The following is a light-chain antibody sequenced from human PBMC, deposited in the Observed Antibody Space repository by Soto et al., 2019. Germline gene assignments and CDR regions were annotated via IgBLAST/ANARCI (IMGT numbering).Light chain of an antibody. V-gene: IGKV3-15*01. CDR2: GAS. Sequence: EIVMTQSPTTLSVSPGERATLSCRASQSVSTNLAWYKQKPGQAPRLLIFGASTRATDVPARLSGSGSGTEFTLTISTLQSEDFALYYCLQHNSWPLTFGQGTRLEV. CDR1: QSVSTN. CDR3: LQHNSWPLT. J-gene: IGKJ1*01.